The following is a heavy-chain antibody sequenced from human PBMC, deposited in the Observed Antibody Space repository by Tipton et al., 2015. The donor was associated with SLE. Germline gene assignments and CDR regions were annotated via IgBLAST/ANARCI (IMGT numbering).Heavy chain of an antibody. CDR2: ISGSGGST. V-gene: IGHV3-23*01. Sequence: GSLRLSCAASGFTFSSYAMSWVRQAPGKGLEWVSAISGSGGSTYYADSVKGRFTISRDSSKNTLYLQMNSLRAEDTAVYYCAKPPCSGGSCYFDYWGQGTLVPVSS. CDR3: AKPPCSGGSCYFDY. J-gene: IGHJ4*02. D-gene: IGHD2-15*01. CDR1: GFTFSSYA.